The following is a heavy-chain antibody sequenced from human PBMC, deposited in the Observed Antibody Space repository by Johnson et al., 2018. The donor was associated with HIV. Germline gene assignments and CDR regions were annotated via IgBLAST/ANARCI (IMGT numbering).Heavy chain of an antibody. CDR2: IYSGGST. CDR1: GFTVSSNY. Sequence: GQLVETGGGLIQPGGSLRLSCAASGFTVSSNYMSWVRQAPGKGLEWVSVIYSGGSTYYADSVKGRFTISRDNSKNTLYLQMNSLRAEDTAVYYCARGYSGSDDAFDIWGQGTVVSVSS. D-gene: IGHD1-26*01. J-gene: IGHJ3*02. V-gene: IGHV3-53*02. CDR3: ARGYSGSDDAFDI.